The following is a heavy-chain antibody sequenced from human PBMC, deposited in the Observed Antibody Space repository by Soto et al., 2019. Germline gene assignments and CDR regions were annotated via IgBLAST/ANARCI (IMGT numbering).Heavy chain of an antibody. CDR2: MNPNSGNT. J-gene: IGHJ4*02. Sequence: GASVKVSCKASGYTFTSYGISWVRQAPGQGLEWMGWMNPNSGNTGYAQKFQGRVTMTRNTSISTAYMELSSLRSEDTAVYYCARVLRAYGDYRLPSYWGQGTLVTVSS. D-gene: IGHD4-17*01. CDR1: GYTFTSYG. V-gene: IGHV1-8*02. CDR3: ARVLRAYGDYRLPSY.